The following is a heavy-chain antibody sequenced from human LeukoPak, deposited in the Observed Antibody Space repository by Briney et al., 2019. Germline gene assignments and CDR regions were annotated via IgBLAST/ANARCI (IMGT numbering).Heavy chain of an antibody. CDR1: GNSISSGDYY. J-gene: IGHJ4*02. V-gene: IGHV4-38-2*02. CDR3: ARDETPYGSGLDY. D-gene: IGHD6-25*01. Sequence: PSQTLSLTCTVSGNSISSGDYYWSWIRQPPGKGLEWIGSIYHSGSTYYNPSLKSRVTISVDTSKNQFSLKLSSVTAADTAVYYCARDETPYGSGLDYWGQGTLVTVSS. CDR2: IYHSGST.